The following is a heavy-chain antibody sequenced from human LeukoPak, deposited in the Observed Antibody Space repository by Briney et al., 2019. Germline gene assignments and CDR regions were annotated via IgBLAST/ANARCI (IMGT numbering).Heavy chain of an antibody. J-gene: IGHJ4*02. Sequence: GGSLRLSCAASGFPFRSYAMHWVRQAPGKGLEWVAFIRYDGSYKYYADSVKGRFTISRDNSKNTLYLQMNSLRAEDTAVYYCAKNEDSSGWGSIDYWGQGTLVTVSS. CDR1: GFPFRSYA. CDR2: IRYDGSYK. CDR3: AKNEDSSGWGSIDY. D-gene: IGHD6-19*01. V-gene: IGHV3-30*02.